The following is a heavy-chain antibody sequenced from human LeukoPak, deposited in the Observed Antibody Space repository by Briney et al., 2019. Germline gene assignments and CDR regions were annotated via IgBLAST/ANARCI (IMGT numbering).Heavy chain of an antibody. CDR2: INPSGGSR. D-gene: IGHD6-13*01. CDR3: ARAAAGRNWFVP. J-gene: IGHJ5*02. Sequence: ASVKVSCKASGDTSTSYYMHWVRQAPGQGLEWMGIINPSGGSRSFAQRFQGRVTMTSDTSTSTVYMELSSLRSEDTAVYYCARAAAGRNWFVPWGQGTLVTVSS. V-gene: IGHV1-46*01. CDR1: GDTSTSYY.